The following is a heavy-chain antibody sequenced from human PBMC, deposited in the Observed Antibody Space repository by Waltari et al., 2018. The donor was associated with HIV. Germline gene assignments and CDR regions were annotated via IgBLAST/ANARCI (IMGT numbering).Heavy chain of an antibody. CDR1: GYTFTGYY. J-gene: IGHJ5*02. CDR3: ARDGIAAAGRGNWFDP. D-gene: IGHD6-13*01. CDR2: INPNSGGT. Sequence: QVQLVQSGAEVKKPEASVKVSCKASGYTFTGYYMHWVRQAPGQGLEWMGRINPNSGGTNYAQKFQGRVTMTRDTSISTAYMELSRLRSDDTAVYYCARDGIAAAGRGNWFDPWGQGTLVTVSS. V-gene: IGHV1-2*06.